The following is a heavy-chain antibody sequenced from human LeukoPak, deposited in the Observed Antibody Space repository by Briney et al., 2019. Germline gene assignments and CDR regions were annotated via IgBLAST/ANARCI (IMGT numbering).Heavy chain of an antibody. J-gene: IGHJ4*02. Sequence: PSQTLSLTCTVSGGSISSGGYYWSWIRQHPGKGLEWLGSIFYSGSTFYSPSLKSRVSISIDTSENQFSLKLNSVTAADTAVYYCARRFVGYGYFDYWGQGTLVTVSS. CDR1: GGSISSGGYY. V-gene: IGHV4-31*03. CDR2: IFYSGST. D-gene: IGHD3-22*01. CDR3: ARRFVGYGYFDY.